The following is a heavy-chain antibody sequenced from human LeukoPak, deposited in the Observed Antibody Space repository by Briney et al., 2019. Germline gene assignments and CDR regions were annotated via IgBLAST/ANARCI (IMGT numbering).Heavy chain of an antibody. Sequence: ASVKVSCKASGGTFSSYAISWVRQAPGQGLEWMGGIIPIFGTANYAQKFQGRVTITADKSTSTAYMELSSLRSEDTAVYYCARESPSYGSGSYDYWGQGTLVTVSS. J-gene: IGHJ4*02. D-gene: IGHD3-10*01. CDR3: ARESPSYGSGSYDY. V-gene: IGHV1-69*06. CDR1: GGTFSSYA. CDR2: IIPIFGTA.